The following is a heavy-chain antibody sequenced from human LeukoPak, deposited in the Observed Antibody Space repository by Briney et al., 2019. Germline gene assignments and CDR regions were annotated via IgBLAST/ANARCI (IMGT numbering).Heavy chain of an antibody. CDR2: ISSSGSTI. Sequence: GGSLRLSCAAFGFTFSDYYMSWIRQAPGKGLEWVSYISSSGSTIYYADSVKGRFTISRDNAKNSLYLQMNSLRAEDTAVYYCATAMIGLYYFDYWGQGTLVTVSS. J-gene: IGHJ4*02. CDR3: ATAMIGLYYFDY. V-gene: IGHV3-11*01. CDR1: GFTFSDYY. D-gene: IGHD3-22*01.